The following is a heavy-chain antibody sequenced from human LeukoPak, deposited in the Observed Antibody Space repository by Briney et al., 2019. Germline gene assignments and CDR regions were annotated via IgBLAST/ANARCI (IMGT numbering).Heavy chain of an antibody. CDR2: ISGSGGST. V-gene: IGHV3-23*01. J-gene: IGHJ3*02. Sequence: GGPLRLSCAASGFTFSSYAMSWVRQAPGKGLEWVSAISGSGGSTYYADSVKGRFTISRDNSKNTLYLQMNSLRAEDTAVYYCARALEAAAGTYNDAFDIWGQGTMVTVSS. CDR1: GFTFSSYA. D-gene: IGHD6-13*01. CDR3: ARALEAAAGTYNDAFDI.